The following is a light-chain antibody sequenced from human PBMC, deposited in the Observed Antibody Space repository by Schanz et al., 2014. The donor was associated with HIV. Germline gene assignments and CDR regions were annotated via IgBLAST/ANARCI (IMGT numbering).Light chain of an antibody. J-gene: IGLJ1*01. V-gene: IGLV1-40*01. CDR1: SSNIGADYD. Sequence: QSLLAQPPSVSGAPGQRVTISCTGSSSNIGADYDVHWYQLLPGTAPRLLIFDNTNRPSGVPARFSGSKSGSSASLDISGLQAEDEADYYCCSYAGSPYVFGTGTKLTVL. CDR3: CSYAGSPYV. CDR2: DNT.